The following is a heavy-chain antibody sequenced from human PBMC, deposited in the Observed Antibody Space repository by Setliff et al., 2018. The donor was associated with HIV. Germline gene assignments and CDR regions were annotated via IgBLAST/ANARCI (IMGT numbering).Heavy chain of an antibody. CDR2: ISYSGST. Sequence: SLTCTVSGGSISRSTYYWGWIRQPPGKGLEWIGTISYSGSTYYNPSLKSRVIISVDTSKNQFSLKLSSVTAADTAVYYCASPRGYCSGGTCHFWYFDLWGRGTLVTVSS. CDR1: GGSISRSTYY. D-gene: IGHD2-15*01. V-gene: IGHV4-39*01. J-gene: IGHJ2*01. CDR3: ASPRGYCSGGTCHFWYFDL.